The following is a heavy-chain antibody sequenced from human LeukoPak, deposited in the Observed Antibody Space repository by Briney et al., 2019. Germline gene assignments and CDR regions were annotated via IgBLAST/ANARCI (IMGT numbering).Heavy chain of an antibody. J-gene: IGHJ4*02. V-gene: IGHV3-30*04. Sequence: GRSLRLSCAASGFTFSSYAMHWVRQAPGKGLGWVAVISYDGSNKYYADSVKGRFTISRDNSKNTLYLQMNSLRAEDTAVYYCARDPSRWTTGYFDYWGQGTLVTVSS. CDR2: ISYDGSNK. CDR1: GFTFSSYA. CDR3: ARDPSRWTTGYFDY. D-gene: IGHD4-17*01.